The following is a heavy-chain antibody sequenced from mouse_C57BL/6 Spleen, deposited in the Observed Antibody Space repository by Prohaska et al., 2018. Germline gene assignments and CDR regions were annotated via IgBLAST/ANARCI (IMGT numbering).Heavy chain of an antibody. D-gene: IGHD1-1*01. V-gene: IGHV1-15*01. CDR2: IDPETGGT. J-gene: IGHJ2*01. CDR1: GYTFTDYE. CDR3: TRYYGSSYPFYFDY. Sequence: QVQLQQSGAELVRPGASVTLFCKASGYTFTDYEMHWVKQTPVHGLEWIGAIDPETGGTAYNQKFKGKAILTADKSSSTAYMELRSLTSEDSAVYYCTRYYGSSYPFYFDYWGQGTTLTVSS.